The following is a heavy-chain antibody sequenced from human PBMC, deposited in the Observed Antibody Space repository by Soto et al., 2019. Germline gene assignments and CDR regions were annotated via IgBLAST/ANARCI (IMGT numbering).Heavy chain of an antibody. CDR3: ARDQIPAEAAGRGVYYYYGMDV. Sequence: PSETLSLACTVSGGSISSGDYYWSWIRQPPGKGLEWIGYIYYSGSTYYNPSLKSRVTISVDTSKNQFSLKLSSVTAADTAVYYCARDQIPAEAAGRGVYYYYGMDVWGQGTTVTVSS. CDR1: GGSISSGDYY. J-gene: IGHJ6*02. V-gene: IGHV4-30-4*01. CDR2: IYYSGST. D-gene: IGHD6-13*01.